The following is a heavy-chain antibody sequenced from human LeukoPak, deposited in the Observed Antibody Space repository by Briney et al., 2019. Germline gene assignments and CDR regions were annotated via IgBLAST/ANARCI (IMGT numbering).Heavy chain of an antibody. J-gene: IGHJ4*02. Sequence: PGGSLRLSCAASGFTFSSYTMHWIRQAPGRGLEWVSSISGSNSYIFYADSVKGRFTVSRDNAKDSLYLQMNSLRAEDTAVYYCARALTTLTYEGYWGQGTLVTVSS. D-gene: IGHD1-1*01. CDR3: ARALTTLTYEGY. CDR1: GFTFSSYT. CDR2: ISGSNSYI. V-gene: IGHV3-21*01.